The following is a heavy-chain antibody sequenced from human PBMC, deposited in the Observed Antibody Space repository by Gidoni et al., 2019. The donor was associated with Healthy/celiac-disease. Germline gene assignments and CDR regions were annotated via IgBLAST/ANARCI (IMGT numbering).Heavy chain of an antibody. V-gene: IGHV3-23*01. CDR2: ISGSGGST. CDR1: GFTFTSYA. CDR3: AKGQGIVVVIKFNGMDV. Sequence: EVQRLESGGGLVQPGGYLQLSCAASGFTFTSYAMSWVRQAPGKGLEWVSAISGSGGSTYYADSVKGRFTISRDNSKNTLYLQMNSLRAEDTAVYYCAKGQGIVVVIKFNGMDVWGQGTTVTVSS. D-gene: IGHD3-22*01. J-gene: IGHJ6*02.